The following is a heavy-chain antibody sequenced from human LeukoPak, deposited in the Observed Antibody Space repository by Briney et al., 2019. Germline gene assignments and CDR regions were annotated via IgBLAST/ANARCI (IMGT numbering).Heavy chain of an antibody. CDR2: ISYDGSNK. Sequence: GGSLRLSCAASGFTFSSYAMHWVRQAPGKGLEWVAVISYDGSNKYYADSVKGRFTISRDNSKNTLYLQMNSPRAEDTAVYYCARMRRPYYYYGMDVWGQGTTVTVSS. CDR3: ARMRRPYYYYGMDV. CDR1: GFTFSSYA. V-gene: IGHV3-30-3*01. J-gene: IGHJ6*02.